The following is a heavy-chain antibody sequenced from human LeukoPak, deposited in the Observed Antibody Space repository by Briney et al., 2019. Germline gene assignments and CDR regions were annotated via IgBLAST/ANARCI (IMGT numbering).Heavy chain of an antibody. CDR3: AKEETMSTVTTYCDY. CDR1: GFTFSSYA. Sequence: SGGSLRLSCAASGFTFSSYAMSWVRQAPGKGLGLGSVISGSGGGTYYADSVKDRCTISRDNSKNTLYLQMNSLRAEDTAVYYCAKEETMSTVTTYCDYWGQGTLVTVSS. CDR2: ISGSGGGT. D-gene: IGHD4-17*01. J-gene: IGHJ4*02. V-gene: IGHV3-23*01.